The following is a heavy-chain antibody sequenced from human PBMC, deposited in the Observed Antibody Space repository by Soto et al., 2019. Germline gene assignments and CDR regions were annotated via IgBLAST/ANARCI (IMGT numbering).Heavy chain of an antibody. CDR1: GGSISSGGYY. CDR2: IYYSGST. Sequence: QVQLQESGPGLVKPSQTLSLTCTVSGGSISSGGYYWSWIPPHPGKGLEWIGYIYYSGSTYYNPSLKSRVTISVDTSKNQFSLKLSSVTAADTAVYYCARDRARDGYKWGDFDYWGQGTLVTVSS. V-gene: IGHV4-31*03. CDR3: ARDRARDGYKWGDFDY. D-gene: IGHD5-12*01. J-gene: IGHJ4*02.